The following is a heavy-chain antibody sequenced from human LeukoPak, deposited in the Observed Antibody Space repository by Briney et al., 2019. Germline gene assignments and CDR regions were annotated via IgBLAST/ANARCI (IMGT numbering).Heavy chain of an antibody. CDR2: INHSGST. D-gene: IGHD1-20*01. CDR1: GGSFSGYY. V-gene: IGHV4-34*01. Sequence: SETLSLTCAVYGGSFSGYYWSWIRQPPGKGLEWIGEINHSGSTNYNPSLKSRVTISIDTSKNQFSLKLSSVTAADTALYYCASLTGATDYYFYYMDVWGKGTTVTVSS. CDR3: ASLTGATDYYFYYMDV. J-gene: IGHJ6*03.